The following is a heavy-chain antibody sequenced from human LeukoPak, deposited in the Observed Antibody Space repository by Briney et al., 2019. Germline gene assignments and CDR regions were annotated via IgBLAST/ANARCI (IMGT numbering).Heavy chain of an antibody. Sequence: SETLSLTCAVYGGSFSGYYWSWIRQPPGKGLEWIGEINHSGSTNYNPSLKSRVTISVDTSKNQFSLKLSSVTAADTAVYYCARGTMTTVTYYFDYWGRGTLVTVSS. CDR1: GGSFSGYY. CDR3: ARGTMTTVTYYFDY. J-gene: IGHJ4*02. D-gene: IGHD4-17*01. V-gene: IGHV4-34*01. CDR2: INHSGST.